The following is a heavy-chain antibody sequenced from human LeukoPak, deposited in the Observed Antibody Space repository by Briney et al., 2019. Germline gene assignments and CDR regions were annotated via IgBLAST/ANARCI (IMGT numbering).Heavy chain of an antibody. CDR2: ISGSSSYI. D-gene: IGHD6-13*01. CDR1: GFTFGDYA. V-gene: IGHV3-21*01. J-gene: IGHJ4*02. CDR3: ARAGPSAAGTPLDY. Sequence: GGSLRLSCTASGFTFGDYAMSWFRQAPGKGLEWVSSISGSSSYIYYADSVKGRFTISRDNAKNSLYLQMNSLRAEDTAVYYCARAGPSAAGTPLDYWGQGTLVTVSS.